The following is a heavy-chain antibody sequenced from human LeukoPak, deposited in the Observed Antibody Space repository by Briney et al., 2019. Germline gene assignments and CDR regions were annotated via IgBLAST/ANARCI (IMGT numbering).Heavy chain of an antibody. CDR3: ARDKGNWFDP. V-gene: IGHV3-48*04. J-gene: IGHJ5*02. CDR2: ISSSGSTI. CDR1: GFTFSSYA. Sequence: PGGSLRLSCAASGFTFSSYAMSLVRQAPGKGLEWVSYISSSGSTIYYADSVKGRFTISRDNAKNSLYLQMNSLRAEDTAVYYCARDKGNWFDPWGQGTLVTVSS.